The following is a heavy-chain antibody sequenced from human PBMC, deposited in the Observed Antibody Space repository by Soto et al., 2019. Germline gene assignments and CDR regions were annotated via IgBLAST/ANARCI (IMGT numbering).Heavy chain of an antibody. J-gene: IGHJ4*02. V-gene: IGHV3-30*18. CDR1: GFTFSSYG. CDR2: ISYDGSNK. CDR3: AKDNRNSYGPIPSSGFDY. Sequence: GGSLRLSCAASGFTFSSYGMRWVRQATGKGLEWVAVISYDGSNKYYADSVKGRFTISRDNSKNTLYLQMNSLRAEDTAVYYCAKDNRNSYGPIPSSGFDYWGQGTLVTVSS. D-gene: IGHD5-18*01.